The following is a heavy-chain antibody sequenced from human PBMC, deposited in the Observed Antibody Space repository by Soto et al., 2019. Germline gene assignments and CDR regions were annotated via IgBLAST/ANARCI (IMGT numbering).Heavy chain of an antibody. CDR3: ARDRGSSTRYHFDY. CDR1: GFTFSSYG. V-gene: IGHV3-33*01. Sequence: QVQLVESGGGVVQPGRSLRLSCAASGFTFSSYGMHWVRQAPGKRLEWVAVIWYDGNNKYYADSVKGRFTISRDNSKNTLFLQMNSLRAEDTAMYYCARDRGSSTRYHFDYWGQGTLVTVSS. CDR2: IWYDGNNK. D-gene: IGHD6-13*01. J-gene: IGHJ4*02.